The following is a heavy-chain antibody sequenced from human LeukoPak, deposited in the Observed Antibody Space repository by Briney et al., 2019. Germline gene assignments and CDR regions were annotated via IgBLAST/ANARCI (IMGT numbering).Heavy chain of an antibody. D-gene: IGHD5-18*01. J-gene: IGHJ4*02. CDR2: IYTSGST. V-gene: IGHV4-4*07. Sequence: SETLSLTCTVSGGSISSYYWSWIRQPAGKGLEWIGRIYTSGSTNYNPSLKSRVTMSVDTSKNQFSLKLSSVTAADMAVYYCARGYSYGAFIDYWGQGTLVTVSS. CDR3: ARGYSYGAFIDY. CDR1: GGSISSYY.